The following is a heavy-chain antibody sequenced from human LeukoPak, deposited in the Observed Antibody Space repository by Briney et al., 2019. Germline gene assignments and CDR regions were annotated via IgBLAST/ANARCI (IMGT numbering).Heavy chain of an antibody. Sequence: GGSLRLSCAAPGFTFSSYSMNWVRQAPGKGLEWVSSISSSSSYIYYADSVKGRFTISRDNAKNSLYLQMNSLRAEDTAVYYCARDRLRDYDFWSGYPNFDYWGQGTLVTVSS. CDR3: ARDRLRDYDFWSGYPNFDY. CDR2: ISSSSSYI. D-gene: IGHD3-3*01. CDR1: GFTFSSYS. V-gene: IGHV3-21*01. J-gene: IGHJ4*02.